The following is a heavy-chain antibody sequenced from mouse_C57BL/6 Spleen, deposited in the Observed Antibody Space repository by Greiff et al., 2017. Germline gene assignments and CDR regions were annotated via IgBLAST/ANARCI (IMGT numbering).Heavy chain of an antibody. CDR1: GYTFTSYW. CDR2: IYPSDSET. CDR3: ARGASWGPFAY. Sequence: VQLQQPGAELVRPGSSVKLSCKASGYTFTSYWMDWVKQRPGQGLEWIGNIYPSDSETHYNQKFKDKATLTVYKSSSTAYMQLSSLTSEDSAVYSCARGASWGPFAYWGQGTLVTVSA. D-gene: IGHD6-1*01. J-gene: IGHJ3*01. V-gene: IGHV1-61*01.